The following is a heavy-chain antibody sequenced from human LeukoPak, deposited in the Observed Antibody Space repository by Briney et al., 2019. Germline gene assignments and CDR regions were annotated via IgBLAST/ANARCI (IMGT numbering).Heavy chain of an antibody. Sequence: PGGSLRLSCAASGFTFSSYWMSWVRQAPGKGLEWVANIKQDGSEKYYVDSVKGRFTISRVNAKNSLYLQMNSLRAEDTAVYYCARQYYDFWSGTNHMDVWGKGTTVTVSS. CDR2: IKQDGSEK. D-gene: IGHD3-3*01. J-gene: IGHJ6*03. V-gene: IGHV3-7*01. CDR3: ARQYYDFWSGTNHMDV. CDR1: GFTFSSYW.